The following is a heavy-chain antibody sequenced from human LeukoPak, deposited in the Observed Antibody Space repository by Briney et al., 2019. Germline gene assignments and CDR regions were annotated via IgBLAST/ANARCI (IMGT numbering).Heavy chain of an antibody. CDR2: IIPIFGTA. V-gene: IGHV1-69*06. D-gene: IGHD3-10*01. J-gene: IGHJ4*02. CDR3: ASSRKLLWFGELPRYYFDY. CDR1: GGTFSSYA. Sequence: ASVKVSCKASGGTFSSYAISWVRQAPGQGLEWTGGIIPIFGTANYAQKFQGRVTITADKSTSTAYMELSSLRSEDTAVYYCASSRKLLWFGELPRYYFDYWGQGTLVTVSS.